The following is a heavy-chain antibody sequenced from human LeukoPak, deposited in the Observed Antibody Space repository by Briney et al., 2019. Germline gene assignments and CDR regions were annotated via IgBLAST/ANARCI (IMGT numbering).Heavy chain of an antibody. CDR1: GYSISSGYY. CDR2: IYHSGST. D-gene: IGHD6-13*01. CDR3: PIAAAGIGDIGAFDI. J-gene: IGHJ3*02. V-gene: IGHV4-38-2*02. Sequence: PSETLSLTCTVSGYSISSGYYWGWIRQPPGKGLEWIGSIYHSGSTYYNPSLKSRVTISVDTSKNQFSLKLSSVTAADTAVYYCPIAAAGIGDIGAFDIWGQGTMVTVSS.